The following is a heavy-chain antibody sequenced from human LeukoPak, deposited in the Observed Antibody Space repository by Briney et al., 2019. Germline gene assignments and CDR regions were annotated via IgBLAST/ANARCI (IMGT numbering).Heavy chain of an antibody. CDR1: GFTFSSYS. CDR2: ISSDSYYI. CDR3: ARDLRRISEY. J-gene: IGHJ4*02. V-gene: IGHV3-21*01. D-gene: IGHD3-16*02. Sequence: GGSLRLSCAASGFTFSSYSMNWVRQAPGKGLEWVSSISSDSYYIYYADSLKGRFTISRDNAKNSLYLQMNSPRAEDTAVYYCARDLRRISEYWGQGTLVTVSS.